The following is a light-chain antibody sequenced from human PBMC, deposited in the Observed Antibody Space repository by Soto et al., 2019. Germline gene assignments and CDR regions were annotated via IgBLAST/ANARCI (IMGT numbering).Light chain of an antibody. CDR2: DNN. J-gene: IGLJ1*01. V-gene: IGLV1-51*01. CDR1: SSNIGNNY. Sequence: QSVLTQPPSVSAARGQKVTISCSGSSSNIGNNYVSWYQQLPGTAPKLLIYDNNKRPSGIPDRFSGSKSGTSATLGITGLQTGDEADYYCGTWDSSLSAGGDVFGTGTKVTVL. CDR3: GTWDSSLSAGGDV.